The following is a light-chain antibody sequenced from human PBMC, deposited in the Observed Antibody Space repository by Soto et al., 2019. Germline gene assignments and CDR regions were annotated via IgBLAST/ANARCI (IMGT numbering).Light chain of an antibody. J-gene: IGKJ5*01. CDR1: QTVTRNY. Sequence: IVFTQSPDTLSLSPGERATLSCRASQTVTRNYLAWHQQKPGQTPRLLVYGASSRATGIPDRFSGSGSGTDFTLTISRLEPEDFAVYYCQQHGSSPITFGQGTRLEI. CDR3: QQHGSSPIT. V-gene: IGKV3-20*01. CDR2: GAS.